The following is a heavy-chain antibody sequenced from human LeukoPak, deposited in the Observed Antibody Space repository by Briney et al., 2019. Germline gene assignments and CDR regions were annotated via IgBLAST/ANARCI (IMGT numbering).Heavy chain of an antibody. CDR3: AKDAVGGTAYYFDY. CDR2: ISFDGSSK. J-gene: IGHJ4*02. Sequence: GGSLRLSCAASRFTFSSYPMHWVRQAPGKGLEWVAVISFDGSSKYYTDSLKGRFTISRDNSKNTLYLQINSLRAEDTAVYYCAKDAVGGTAYYFDYWGQGTLVTVSS. V-gene: IGHV3-30-3*01. CDR1: RFTFSSYP. D-gene: IGHD1-26*01.